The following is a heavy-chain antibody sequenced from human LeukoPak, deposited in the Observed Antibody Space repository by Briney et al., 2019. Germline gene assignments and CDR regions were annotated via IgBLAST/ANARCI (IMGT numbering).Heavy chain of an antibody. V-gene: IGHV4-34*01. CDR3: ARHKGNYDSSGYTPFDAFDI. D-gene: IGHD3-22*01. CDR2: INHSGST. CDR1: GGSFSGYY. Sequence: PSETLSLTCAVDGGSFSGYYWSWLRQPPGKGLEWIGEINHSGSTNYNPSLKSRVTISVDTSKNQSSLKRSSVTAADTAVYYCARHKGNYDSSGYTPFDAFDIWGQGTMVTVSS. J-gene: IGHJ3*02.